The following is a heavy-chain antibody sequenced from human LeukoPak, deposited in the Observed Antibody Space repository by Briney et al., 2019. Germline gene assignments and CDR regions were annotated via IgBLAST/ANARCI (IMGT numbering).Heavy chain of an antibody. CDR1: GFTFTSSA. J-gene: IGHJ3*02. V-gene: IGHV1-58*01. Sequence: SVKVSCKASGFTFTSSAVQWVRQVRGQRLEWIGWIVVGSGDTNYAQKFQERVTITRDMSTSTAYMELSSLRSEDTAVYYCAALWFGGNAFDIWGQGTMVTVSS. D-gene: IGHD3-10*01. CDR2: IVVGSGDT. CDR3: AALWFGGNAFDI.